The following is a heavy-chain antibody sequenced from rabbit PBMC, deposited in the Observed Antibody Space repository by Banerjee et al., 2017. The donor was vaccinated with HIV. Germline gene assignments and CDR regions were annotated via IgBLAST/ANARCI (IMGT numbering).Heavy chain of an antibody. Sequence: QSLEESGGDLVKPGASLTLTCKASGFSFSSDYDMCWVRQAPGKGLEWIACIYTGIGSTDYATWAKGRFTISKTSSTTVTLQMTSLTAADTATYFCARGGVGTTYPYGGMDLWGQGTLVTVS. CDR2: IYTGIGST. CDR3: ARGGVGTTYPYGGMDL. CDR1: GFSFSSDYD. J-gene: IGHJ6*01. V-gene: IGHV1S40*01. D-gene: IGHD8-1*01.